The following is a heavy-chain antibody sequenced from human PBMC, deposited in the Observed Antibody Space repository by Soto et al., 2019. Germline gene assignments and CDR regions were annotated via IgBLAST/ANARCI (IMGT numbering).Heavy chain of an antibody. CDR2: ISWNGNNI. V-gene: IGHV3-9*01. CDR3: SKTDAFDI. J-gene: IGHJ3*02. CDR1: GFNFHDYA. Sequence: EVQLVESGGGLVQPGRSLRLSCAASGFNFHDYAMHWVRQAPGEALEWVSGISWNGNNIAYANSVKGRFTISRDSAKNSLYLQMNSLRVEDTALYYCSKTDAFDIWGHGTMVTVSS.